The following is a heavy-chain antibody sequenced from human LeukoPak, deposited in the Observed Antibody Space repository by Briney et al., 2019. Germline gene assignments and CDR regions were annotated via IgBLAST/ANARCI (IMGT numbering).Heavy chain of an antibody. CDR2: ISAYNGNT. V-gene: IGHV1-18*04. Sequence: GASVKVSCKASGYTFTSYGISWVRQAPGQGLEWMGWISAYNGNTNYAQKLQGRVTMTTDTSTSTAYMELRSLRSDDTAVYYCARVGLRYFDWLLPSFDYWGQGTPVTVSS. D-gene: IGHD3-9*01. CDR1: GYTFTSYG. CDR3: ARVGLRYFDWLLPSFDY. J-gene: IGHJ4*02.